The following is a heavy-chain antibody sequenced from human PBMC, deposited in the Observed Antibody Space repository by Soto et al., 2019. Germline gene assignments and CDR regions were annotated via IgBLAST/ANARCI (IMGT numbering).Heavy chain of an antibody. J-gene: IGHJ4*02. CDR3: ARPRGYSYGFDY. Sequence: XSVKVSCKASGSTFTRYAMHWVRQAPGQSLEWMGWXNAGNGKTKYSKKFKGXXTMTTDTXXSTEYMELRSLRSDDTAVYYCARPRGYSYGFDYWGQGTLVTVSS. V-gene: IGHV1-3*01. CDR1: GSTFTRYA. D-gene: IGHD5-18*01. CDR2: XNAGNGKT.